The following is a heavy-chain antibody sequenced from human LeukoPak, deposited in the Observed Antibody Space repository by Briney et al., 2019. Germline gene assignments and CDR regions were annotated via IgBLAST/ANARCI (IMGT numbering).Heavy chain of an antibody. V-gene: IGHV3-21*01. D-gene: IGHD3-22*01. J-gene: IGHJ4*02. CDR3: ARGGPYYYDSGGYADY. Sequence: GGSLRLSCAASGFSVSAYGMNWVRQAPGKGPEWVSSSSRGSTYISYADSVKGRFTISRDNTKNSLHLEMESLRAEDTAVYYCARGGPYYYDSGGYADYWGQGTLVTVSS. CDR2: SSRGSTYI. CDR1: GFSVSAYG.